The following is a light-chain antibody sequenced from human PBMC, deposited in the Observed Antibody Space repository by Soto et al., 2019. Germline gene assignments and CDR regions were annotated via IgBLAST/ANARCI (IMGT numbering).Light chain of an antibody. V-gene: IGKV1-39*01. CDR1: QTILTY. Sequence: DIQMTQSPSSLSASVGDRVTITCRASQTILTYLNWYQQKPGKAPKLLIYAASSLQSGVPSRFSGGGSATDFTLTISSLQPEYFAIYYCQQSFSTTWTFGHGTKVEIK. J-gene: IGKJ1*01. CDR3: QQSFSTTWT. CDR2: AAS.